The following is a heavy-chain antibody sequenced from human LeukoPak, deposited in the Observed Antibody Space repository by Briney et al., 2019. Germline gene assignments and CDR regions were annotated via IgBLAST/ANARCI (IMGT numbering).Heavy chain of an antibody. D-gene: IGHD5-18*01. CDR3: ATIQLPYYFDY. J-gene: IGHJ4*02. V-gene: IGHV3-53*01. CDR1: GFTVSSNY. CDR2: IYSGGST. Sequence: GGSLRLSCAASGFTVSSNYMSWVRQAPGKGLGWVSVIYSGGSTYYADSVKGRFTISRDNSKNTLYLQMNSLRAEDTAVYYCATIQLPYYFDYWGQGTLVTVSS.